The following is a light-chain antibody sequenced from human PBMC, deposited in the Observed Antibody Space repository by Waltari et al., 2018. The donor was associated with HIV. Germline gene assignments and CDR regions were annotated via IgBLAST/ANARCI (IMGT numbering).Light chain of an antibody. Sequence: QSALTQPASVSGSPGQSITISCTGTSSDVGGYNYVSWYQQHPGKAPKRIIYEVSNRPSGVSNRFSGSKSGNTASLTISGLQAEDESNYYCSSYTSSDTVVFGGGTKLTVL. CDR3: SSYTSSDTVV. CDR1: SSDVGGYNY. V-gene: IGLV2-14*01. CDR2: EVS. J-gene: IGLJ2*01.